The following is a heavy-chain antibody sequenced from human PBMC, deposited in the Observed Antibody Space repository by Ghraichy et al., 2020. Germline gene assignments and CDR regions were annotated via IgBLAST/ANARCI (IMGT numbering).Heavy chain of an antibody. D-gene: IGHD3-3*01. V-gene: IGHV4-39*01. CDR3: ARRLFGFDP. Sequence: IGMIYYSGSTYYNPSLKSRVTISVDTSKNQFSLKLSSVTAADTAVYYCARRLFGFDPCGQGTLVTASS. J-gene: IGHJ5*02. CDR2: IYYSGST.